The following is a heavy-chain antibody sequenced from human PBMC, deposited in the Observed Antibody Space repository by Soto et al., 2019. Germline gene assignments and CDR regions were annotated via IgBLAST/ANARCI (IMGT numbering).Heavy chain of an antibody. V-gene: IGHV1-69*01. D-gene: IGHD2-2*01. J-gene: IGHJ6*02. CDR3: ARSQGSSTSLEIYYYYYYGMDV. Sequence: QVQLVQSGAGVKKPGSSVKVSCKASGGTFSSYAISWVRQAPGQGLEWMGGIIPISGTANYAQKFQGRVTITADESTSTAYMELSSLRSEDTAVYYCARSQGSSTSLEIYYYYYYGMDVWGQGPRVTVSS. CDR1: GGTFSSYA. CDR2: IIPISGTA.